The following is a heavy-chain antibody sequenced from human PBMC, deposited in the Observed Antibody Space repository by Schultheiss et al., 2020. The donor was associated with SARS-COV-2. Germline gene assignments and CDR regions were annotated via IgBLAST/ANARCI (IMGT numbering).Heavy chain of an antibody. CDR2: IKSKTDGGTT. V-gene: IGHV3-15*01. J-gene: IGHJ4*02. CDR1: GFTFSNAW. CDR3: TRHGWGSSAPFDY. Sequence: GGSLRLSCAASGFTFSNAWMSWVRQAPGKGLEWVGRIKSKTDGGTTDYAAPVKGRFTISRDNSKNTLYLQMNSLKTEDTAVYYCTRHGWGSSAPFDYWGQGTLVTVSS. D-gene: IGHD6-6*01.